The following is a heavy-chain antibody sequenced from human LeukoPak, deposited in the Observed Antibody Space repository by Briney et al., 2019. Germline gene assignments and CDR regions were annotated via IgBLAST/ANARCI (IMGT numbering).Heavy chain of an antibody. V-gene: IGHV1-69*05. CDR3: EAEGSSGWLTTTYYFDY. D-gene: IGHD6-19*01. Sequence: SVKVSCKASGGTFSSYAISWVRQAPGQGLEWMGRIIPIFGTANYAQKFQGRVTITTDESTSTAYMELSSLRSEDTAVYYCEAEGSSGWLTTTYYFDYWGQGTLVTVSS. CDR1: GGTFSSYA. J-gene: IGHJ4*02. CDR2: IIPIFGTA.